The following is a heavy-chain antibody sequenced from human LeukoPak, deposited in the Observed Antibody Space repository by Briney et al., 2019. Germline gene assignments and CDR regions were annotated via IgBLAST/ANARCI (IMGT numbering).Heavy chain of an antibody. Sequence: SETLSLTCAVSGGSISSSNWWSWVRQPPGKGLEWIGEIYHSGSTNYNPSLKSRVTISVDKSKNQSSLKLSSVTAADTAVYYCARDEGILWFGESHNWFDPWGQGTLVTASS. J-gene: IGHJ5*02. CDR3: ARDEGILWFGESHNWFDP. CDR2: IYHSGST. V-gene: IGHV4-4*02. CDR1: GGSISSSNW. D-gene: IGHD3-10*01.